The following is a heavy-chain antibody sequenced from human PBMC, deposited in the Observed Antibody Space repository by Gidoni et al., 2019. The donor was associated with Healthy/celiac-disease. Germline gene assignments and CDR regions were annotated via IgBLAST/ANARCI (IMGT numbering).Heavy chain of an antibody. Sequence: QLQLQESGPGLVKPSETLSLTCTVSGGSISSSSYYWGWLRQPPGKGLGWIGSIYYSGSTYYNPSLKSRVTISVDTSKNQFSLKLSSVTAADTAVYYCASATKRITMIVVVITTQGGAFDIWGQGTMVTVSS. CDR3: ASATKRITMIVVVITTQGGAFDI. D-gene: IGHD3-22*01. V-gene: IGHV4-39*01. CDR1: GGSISSSSYY. J-gene: IGHJ3*02. CDR2: IYYSGST.